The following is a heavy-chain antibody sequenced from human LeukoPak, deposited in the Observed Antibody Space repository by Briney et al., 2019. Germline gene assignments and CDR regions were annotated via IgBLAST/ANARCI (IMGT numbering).Heavy chain of an antibody. D-gene: IGHD3-22*01. CDR2: IEYSGGSA. V-gene: IGHV3-23*01. CDR1: GFTLSSYE. Sequence: PGGSLRLSCIVSGFTLSSYEMSWIRQAPGKGLEWVASIEYSGGSAYYADSVKGRFTISRDNSKNTLYLQMNSLRAEDTAVYYCARDFRDYYVSSGYYGWGQGILVTVSS. J-gene: IGHJ4*02. CDR3: ARDFRDYYVSSGYYG.